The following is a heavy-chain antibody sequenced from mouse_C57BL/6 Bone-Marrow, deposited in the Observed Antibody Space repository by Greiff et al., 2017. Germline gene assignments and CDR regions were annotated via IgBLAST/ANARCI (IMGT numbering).Heavy chain of an antibody. CDR2: ISDGGSYT. Sequence: EVKLVESGGGLVKPGGSLKLSCAASGFTFSSYAMSWVRQTPEKRLEWVATISDGGSYTYYPDNVKGRFTISRDNAKNNLSLQISHLKSEDTAMYYCARDPGYDGYYPYWGQGTLVTVSA. CDR1: GFTFSSYA. CDR3: ARDPGYDGYYPY. V-gene: IGHV5-4*01. D-gene: IGHD2-3*01. J-gene: IGHJ3*01.